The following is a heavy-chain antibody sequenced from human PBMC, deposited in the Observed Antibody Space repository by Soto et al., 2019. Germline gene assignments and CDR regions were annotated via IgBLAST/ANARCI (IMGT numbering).Heavy chain of an antibody. CDR2: INHSGST. V-gene: IGHV4-34*01. J-gene: IGHJ3*02. Sequence: SETLSLTCAVYGGSFSGYYWSWIRQPPGKGLEWIGEINHSGSTNYNPSLKSRVTISVDTSKNQFSLKLSSVTAADTAVYYCASRAQDPFDIWGQGTMVPVS. CDR1: GGSFSGYY. CDR3: ASRAQDPFDI.